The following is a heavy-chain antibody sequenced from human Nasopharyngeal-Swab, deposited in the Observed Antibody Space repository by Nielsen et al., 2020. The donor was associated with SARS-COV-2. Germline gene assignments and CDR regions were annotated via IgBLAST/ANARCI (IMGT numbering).Heavy chain of an antibody. D-gene: IGHD4-23*01. Sequence: WIRQPPGKGLEWVAVISYDGSNKYYADSVKGRFTISRDNSKNTLYLQMNSLRAEDTAVYYCAKNGGNSGSIYAFDIWGQGTMVTVSS. CDR3: AKNGGNSGSIYAFDI. J-gene: IGHJ3*02. CDR2: ISYDGSNK. V-gene: IGHV3-30*18.